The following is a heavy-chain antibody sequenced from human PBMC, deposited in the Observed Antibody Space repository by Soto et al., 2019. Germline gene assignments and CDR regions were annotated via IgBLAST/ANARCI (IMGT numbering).Heavy chain of an antibody. CDR1: GFTFSSFG. Sequence: EVQLLESGGALVQPGGSLRLSCAASGFTFSSFGMNWVRQAPGKGLEWVSLISDSGATTFHADSVKGRFTVSRDNSKNTLFLQMNSLRAEDTDVYYCAKAARTTTLYTFDFWGQGTLVTVSS. V-gene: IGHV3-23*01. D-gene: IGHD1-1*01. J-gene: IGHJ4*02. CDR2: ISDSGATT. CDR3: AKAARTTTLYTFDF.